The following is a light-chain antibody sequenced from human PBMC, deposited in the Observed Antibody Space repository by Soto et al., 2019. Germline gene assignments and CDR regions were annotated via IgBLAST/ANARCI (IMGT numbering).Light chain of an antibody. CDR2: DVS. CDR1: SSDVGGYNY. V-gene: IGLV2-11*01. CDR3: CSYAGSYIHWV. Sequence: QSVLTRPRSVSGSPGQSVTISCTGTSSDVGGYNYVSWYQQHPGKAPKLMIYDVSKRPSGVPDRFSGSKSGNTASLTISGLQAEDEADYYCCSYAGSYIHWVFGGGTQLTVL. J-gene: IGLJ3*02.